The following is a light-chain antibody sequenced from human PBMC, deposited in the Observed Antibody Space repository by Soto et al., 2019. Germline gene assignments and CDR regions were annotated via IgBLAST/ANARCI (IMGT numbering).Light chain of an antibody. CDR2: DVS. V-gene: IGLV2-14*01. CDR1: XXXVGGYNY. J-gene: IGLJ2*01. CDR3: SSYTSSSTVV. Sequence: QSALTQPASVSXSXXXSXXXXXXXXXXXVGGYNYVSWYQQHPGKAPKLMIYDVSNRPSGVSNRFSGSKSGNTASLTISGLQAEDEADYYCSSYTSSSTVVFGGGTKLTVL.